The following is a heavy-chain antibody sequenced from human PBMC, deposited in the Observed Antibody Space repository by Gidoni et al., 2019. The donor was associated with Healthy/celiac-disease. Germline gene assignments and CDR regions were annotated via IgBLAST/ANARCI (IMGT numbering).Heavy chain of an antibody. D-gene: IGHD2-21*02. CDR2: INHSGST. CDR3: ARDLAVVTAKGLDY. CDR1: GGSSSGYY. Sequence: QVQLQQWGAGLLKPSETLARTCAVYGGSSSGYYWSWIRQPPGKGLEWIGEINHSGSTNYNPSLKSRVTISVDTSKNQFSLKLSSVTAADTAVYYCARDLAVVTAKGLDYWGQGTLVTVSS. J-gene: IGHJ4*02. V-gene: IGHV4-34*01.